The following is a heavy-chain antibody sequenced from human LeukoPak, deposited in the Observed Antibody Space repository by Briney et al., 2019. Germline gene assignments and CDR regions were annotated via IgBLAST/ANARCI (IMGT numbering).Heavy chain of an antibody. Sequence: ASVKVSCMASGGTFSSYAISWVRQAPGQGLEWLGRISPIFGTANYAQKFQGRVTITTDESTSTAYMELSSLRSEDTAVYYCASHNYDFWSGYRPVEYYYYYMDVWGKGTTVTVSS. J-gene: IGHJ6*03. CDR3: ASHNYDFWSGYRPVEYYYYYMDV. CDR1: GGTFSSYA. CDR2: ISPIFGTA. V-gene: IGHV1-69*05. D-gene: IGHD3-3*01.